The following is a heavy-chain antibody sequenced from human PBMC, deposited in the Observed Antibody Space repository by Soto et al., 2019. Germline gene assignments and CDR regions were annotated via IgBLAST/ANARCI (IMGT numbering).Heavy chain of an antibody. CDR3: TRGQEVWWNAGPLGLHGLDV. J-gene: IGHJ6*02. CDR1: RYTFISYD. D-gene: IGHD3-16*01. CDR2: MNPSSANT. V-gene: IGHV1-8*01. Sequence: VKVSCKASRYTFISYDINWVRQAPGQGLEWMGWMNPSSANTGYAQKFQGRISMTRNTSMNTAYMELNSLTSEDTAVYYCTRGQEVWWNAGPLGLHGLDVWGQGTTVTVSS.